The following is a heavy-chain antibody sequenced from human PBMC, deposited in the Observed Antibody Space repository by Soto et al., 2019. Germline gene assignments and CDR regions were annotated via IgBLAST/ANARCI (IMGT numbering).Heavy chain of an antibody. D-gene: IGHD6-13*01. V-gene: IGHV3-23*01. CDR3: AKLAGYSSSWYEGLFDY. CDR2: ISGSGGST. J-gene: IGHJ4*02. CDR1: GFTFSSYA. Sequence: GSLRLSCAASGFTFSSYAMSWVRQAPGKGLEWVSAISGSGGSTYYADSVKGRFTISRDNSKNTLYLQTNSLRAEDTAVYYCAKLAGYSSSWYEGLFDYWGQGTLVTVSS.